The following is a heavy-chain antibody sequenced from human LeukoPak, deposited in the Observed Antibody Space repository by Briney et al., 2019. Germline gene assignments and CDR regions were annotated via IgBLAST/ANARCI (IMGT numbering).Heavy chain of an antibody. CDR1: GYTFTSCY. Sequence: ASVKVSCKASGYTFTSCYMHWVRQAPGQGLEWMGIINPSGGSTSYAQKFQGRVTMTRDTSTSTVYMELSSLRSEDTAVYYCARDLRGQVVTATSRVAFGYWGQGTLVTVSS. CDR2: INPSGGST. D-gene: IGHD2-21*02. CDR3: ARDLRGQVVTATSRVAFGY. J-gene: IGHJ4*02. V-gene: IGHV1-46*01.